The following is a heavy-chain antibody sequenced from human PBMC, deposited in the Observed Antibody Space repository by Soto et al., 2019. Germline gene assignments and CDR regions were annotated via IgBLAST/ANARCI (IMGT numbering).Heavy chain of an antibody. Sequence: ASLKVSCKSSGYPFTSYAMHWVRQAPGQRLEWMGWINAGNGNTKYSQKFQGRVTITRDTSASTVYMELSSLRSEDTAVYYCARDGRSSYSSGWYYFDYWGQGTLVTVSS. V-gene: IGHV1-3*01. CDR3: ARDGRSSYSSGWYYFDY. CDR1: GYPFTSYA. J-gene: IGHJ4*02. D-gene: IGHD6-19*01. CDR2: INAGNGNT.